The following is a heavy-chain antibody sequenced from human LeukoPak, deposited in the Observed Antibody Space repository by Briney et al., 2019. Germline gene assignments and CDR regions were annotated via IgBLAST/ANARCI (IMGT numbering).Heavy chain of an antibody. V-gene: IGHV4-59*08. CDR3: ARANLYTVRGVIAWHFDL. J-gene: IGHJ2*01. CDR2: IDYSGNT. CDR1: GGSISSYS. Sequence: SETLSLTCTVSGGSISSYSWSWIRQPPGKGLEWIGYIDYSGNTYYNPSLKSRVTISEDTSKNQFSLKLSSVTAADTAVYYCARANLYTVRGVIAWHFDLWGRGTLVTVSS. D-gene: IGHD3-10*01.